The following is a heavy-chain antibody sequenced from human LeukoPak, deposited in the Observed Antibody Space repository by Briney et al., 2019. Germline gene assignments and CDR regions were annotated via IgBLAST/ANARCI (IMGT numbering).Heavy chain of an antibody. D-gene: IGHD1-26*01. V-gene: IGHV4-39*01. CDR3: ARHSYGVPPSDY. CDR2: IYYSGGT. J-gene: IGHJ4*02. Sequence: NPSETLSLTCTVSGGYISSSSHYWGWIRQPPGKGLEWIASIYYSGGTYYNPSLKSRVTISVDTSKNQFSLVLSSVTAADTAVYYCARHSYGVPPSDYWGQGTLVTVSS. CDR1: GGYISSSSHY.